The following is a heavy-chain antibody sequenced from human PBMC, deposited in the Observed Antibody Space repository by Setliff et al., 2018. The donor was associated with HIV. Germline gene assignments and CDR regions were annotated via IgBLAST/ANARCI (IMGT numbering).Heavy chain of an antibody. D-gene: IGHD3-22*01. CDR1: GYTLTELS. J-gene: IGHJ4*02. V-gene: IGHV1-24*01. CDR3: GRSETRDSRGLYY. CDR2: SDPEDGNK. Sequence: ASVKVSCKVSGYTLTELSMHWVRQAPGKGLEWMGGSDPEDGNKMYAQKLQGRVTMTEDTSTDTAYMELSSLRSEDTAVYYCGRSETRDSRGLYYWGQGTLVTVSS.